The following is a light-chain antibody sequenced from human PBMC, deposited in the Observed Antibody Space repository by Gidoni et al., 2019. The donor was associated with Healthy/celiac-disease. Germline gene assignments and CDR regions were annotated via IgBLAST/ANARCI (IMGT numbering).Light chain of an antibody. CDR1: QSVSSY. CDR3: QQRSNGART. Sequence: DILLTQSPATLSLSPGERATLSCTGSQSVSSYLAWYQQKPGQAPRLPIYDAPNRATGIPARFSGSGSGTDLTLTISSLGPEDFAVEYCQQRSNGARTFGGGTKVEIK. J-gene: IGKJ4*01. V-gene: IGKV3-11*01. CDR2: DAP.